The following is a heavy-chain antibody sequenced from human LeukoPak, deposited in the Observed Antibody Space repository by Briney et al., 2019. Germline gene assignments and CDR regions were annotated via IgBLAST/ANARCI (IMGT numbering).Heavy chain of an antibody. CDR3: AKAKDLSYYYDSSGYDS. Sequence: GRSLRLSCAASGFTFSSYGMHWVRQAPGKGLEWVAVISYDGSNKYYADSVEGRFTISRDNSKNTLYLQMNSLRAEDTAVYYCAKAKDLSYYYDSSGYDSWGQGTLVTVSS. CDR2: ISYDGSNK. J-gene: IGHJ5*01. V-gene: IGHV3-30*18. CDR1: GFTFSSYG. D-gene: IGHD3-22*01.